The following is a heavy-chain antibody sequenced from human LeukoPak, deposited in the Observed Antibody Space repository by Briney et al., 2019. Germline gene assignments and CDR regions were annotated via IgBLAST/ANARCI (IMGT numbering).Heavy chain of an antibody. J-gene: IGHJ3*02. CDR3: ARDRRYYDSSGYRSGAFDI. V-gene: IGHV4-38-2*02. D-gene: IGHD3-22*01. CDR1: GYSISSGYY. CDR2: IYHSGST. Sequence: KPSETLSLTCTVSGYSISSGYYWGWIRQPPGKGLEWIGSIYHSGSTYYNPSLKSRVTISVDTSKNQFSLKLSSVTAADTAVYYCARDRRYYDSSGYRSGAFDIWGQGTMVTVSS.